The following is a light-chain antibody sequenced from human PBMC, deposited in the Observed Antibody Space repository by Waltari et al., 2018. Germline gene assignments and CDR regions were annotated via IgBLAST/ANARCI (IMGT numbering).Light chain of an antibody. CDR2: SNN. CDR3: AAWDDSLDGSWV. CDR1: SPNIRSNA. V-gene: IGLV1-44*01. J-gene: IGLJ3*02. Sequence: QSVLTQPPSTSGTPGQRVTISCSGSSPNIRSNAVNWYQQLPGTAPRLLIYSNNKRPSGVPDRFSGSKSGTSASLAISGPRSQDEADYYCAAWDDSLDGSWVFGGGTRLTVL.